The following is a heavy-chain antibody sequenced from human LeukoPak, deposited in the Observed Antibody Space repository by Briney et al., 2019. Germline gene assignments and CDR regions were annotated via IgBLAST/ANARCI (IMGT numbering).Heavy chain of an antibody. J-gene: IGHJ6*03. Sequence: SETLSLTCTVSGYSISSGYYWGWIRQPPGKGLEWIGSIYYSETTYYNPSLRSRATISVDTSKSQFSLNLRSVTAADTAVYYCARQVSDYYYYYIDVWGRGTAVTVSS. CDR1: GYSISSGYY. D-gene: IGHD5/OR15-5a*01. V-gene: IGHV4-38-2*02. CDR2: IYYSETT. CDR3: ARQVSDYYYYYIDV.